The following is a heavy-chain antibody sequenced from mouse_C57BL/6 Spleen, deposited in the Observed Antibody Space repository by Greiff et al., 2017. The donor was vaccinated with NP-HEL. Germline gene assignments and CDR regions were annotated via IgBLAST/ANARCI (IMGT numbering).Heavy chain of an antibody. Sequence: VQLVESGPELVKPGASVKISCKASGYAFSSSWMNWVKQRPGKGLEWIGRIYPGDGDTNYNGKFKGKATLTADKSSSTAYMQLSSLTSEDSAVYFCARSTAQATGFAYWGQGTLVTVSA. CDR2: IYPGDGDT. CDR3: ARSTAQATGFAY. CDR1: GYAFSSSW. J-gene: IGHJ3*01. V-gene: IGHV1-82*01. D-gene: IGHD3-2*02.